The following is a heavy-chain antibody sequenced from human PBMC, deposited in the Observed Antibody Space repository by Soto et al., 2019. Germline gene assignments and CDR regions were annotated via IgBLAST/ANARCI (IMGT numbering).Heavy chain of an antibody. CDR3: ASHYDSSGYYYRGLDY. Sequence: QVQLVQSGAEVKKPGSSVKVSCKASGGTFSSYAISWVRQAPGQGLEWMGGLIPIFGTADYAQKFQGRVTNTADEYTRTGNMEPTSLRSEDTAVYYCASHYDSSGYYYRGLDYWGQGTLVTVSS. CDR2: LIPIFGTA. V-gene: IGHV1-69*12. D-gene: IGHD3-22*01. CDR1: GGTFSSYA. J-gene: IGHJ4*02.